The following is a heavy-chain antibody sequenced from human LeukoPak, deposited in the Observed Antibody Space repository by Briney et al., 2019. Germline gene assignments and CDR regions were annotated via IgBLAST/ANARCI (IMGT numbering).Heavy chain of an antibody. J-gene: IGHJ4*02. CDR3: ARALAAAGTDQDFDY. CDR1: GYTFTSYY. D-gene: IGHD6-13*01. Sequence: ASVKVSCKASGYTFTSYYMHWVRQAPGQGLEWMGIFNPSGGSTSYAQKFQGRVTMTRDTSTSTVYMELSSLRSEDTAVYYCARALAAAGTDQDFDYWGQGTLVTVSS. CDR2: FNPSGGST. V-gene: IGHV1-46*01.